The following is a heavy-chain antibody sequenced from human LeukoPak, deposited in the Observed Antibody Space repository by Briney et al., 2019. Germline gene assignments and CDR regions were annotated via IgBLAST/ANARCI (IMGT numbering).Heavy chain of an antibody. CDR1: GGSISSYY. CDR3: ARVIRTYYYDSSSYYNWFDP. Sequence: TSETLSFTCTVSGGSISSYYWSWIRQPAGKGLEWIGRVYTSGSTNYNPSPKSRVTMSVDTSKNQFSLKLSSVTAADTAVYYCARVIRTYYYDSSSYYNWFDPWGQGTLVTVSS. CDR2: VYTSGST. V-gene: IGHV4-4*07. J-gene: IGHJ5*02. D-gene: IGHD3-22*01.